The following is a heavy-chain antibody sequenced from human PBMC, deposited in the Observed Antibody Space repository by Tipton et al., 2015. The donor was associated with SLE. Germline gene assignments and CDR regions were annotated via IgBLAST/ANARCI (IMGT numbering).Heavy chain of an antibody. CDR3: ARGGDFDY. CDR2: MNPDSDNT. J-gene: IGHJ4*02. Sequence: QSGAEVKKPGASVKVSCKASGYTFTSYGISWVRQAPGQGLEWMGWMNPDSDNTGYAQKFQGRVTMTRDTSVSTAYMELSSLTSEDTAVYYCARGGDFDYWGQGTLVTVSS. D-gene: IGHD4-17*01. CDR1: GYTFTSYG. V-gene: IGHV1-8*01.